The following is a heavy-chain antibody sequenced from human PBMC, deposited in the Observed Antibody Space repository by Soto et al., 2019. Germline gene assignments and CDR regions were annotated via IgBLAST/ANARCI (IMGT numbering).Heavy chain of an antibody. J-gene: IGHJ6*03. D-gene: IGHD2-15*01. V-gene: IGHV1-18*01. CDR2: ISGYSGDT. CDR3: AREGLAATAYYYYMDV. Sequence: APVKVSCKDSADSFTRYGISWVRQAPGQRLEWMGWISGYSGDTKYAQKFQGRISMTTDTSTSTAYMELRSLRSDDTAVYYCAREGLAATAYYYYMDVWGKGTTVTVSS. CDR1: ADSFTRYG.